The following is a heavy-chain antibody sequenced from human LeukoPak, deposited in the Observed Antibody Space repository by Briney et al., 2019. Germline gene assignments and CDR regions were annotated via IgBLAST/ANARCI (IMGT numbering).Heavy chain of an antibody. CDR2: ISGSGGST. CDR1: GFTFSSYA. D-gene: IGHD3-3*01. Sequence: LPGGSLRLSCAASGFTFSSYAMSWVRQAPGKGLEWVSAISGSGGSTYYADSVKGRFTISRDNSKNTLYLQMNSLRAEDTAVYYCAKDQVGFWSGYAYWGQGTLVTVSS. V-gene: IGHV3-23*01. J-gene: IGHJ4*02. CDR3: AKDQVGFWSGYAY.